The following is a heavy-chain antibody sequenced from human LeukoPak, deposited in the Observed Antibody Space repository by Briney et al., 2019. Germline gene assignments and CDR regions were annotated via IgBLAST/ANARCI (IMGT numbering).Heavy chain of an antibody. CDR1: VYSENFYG. J-gene: IGHJ4*02. Sequence: ASVKVPCKTSVYSENFYGITWVRQVAGQGLEWMGWISAQHGQTEYAPNSQDRVTMTRDTSATTAYMELRSLKSDDTAVYYCARESNGGYGFDYWGQGTKVTVAS. CDR3: ARESNGGYGFDY. V-gene: IGHV1-18*01. D-gene: IGHD6-25*01. CDR2: ISAQHGQT.